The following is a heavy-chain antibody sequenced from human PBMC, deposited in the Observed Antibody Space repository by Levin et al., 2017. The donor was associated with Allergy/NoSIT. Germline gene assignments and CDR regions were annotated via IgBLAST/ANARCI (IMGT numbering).Heavy chain of an antibody. J-gene: IGHJ4*02. CDR2: VWYDGNNK. Sequence: HPGGSLILSCVASGFTFSNYGMHWVRQAPGKGLEWVAVVWYDGNNKYYADSVKGRFTISKDNSKNTVYLQMNSLRADDTAMYYCAKDNKGPIDSRGQGTLVAVSS. CDR3: AKDNKGPIDS. D-gene: IGHD1/OR15-1a*01. V-gene: IGHV3-33*06. CDR1: GFTFSNYG.